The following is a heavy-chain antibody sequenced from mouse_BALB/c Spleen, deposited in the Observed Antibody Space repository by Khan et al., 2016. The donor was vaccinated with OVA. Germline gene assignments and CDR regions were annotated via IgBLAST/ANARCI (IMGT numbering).Heavy chain of an antibody. CDR1: GFTFTSYG. V-gene: IGHV1S134*01. CDR2: IYTGNGYT. D-gene: IGHD2-14*01. J-gene: IGHJ2*01. CDR3: AAADYRNYFDY. Sequence: EVQLQESGAELGRPGSSVKLSCKTSGFTFTSYGIKWVKQRPGQGLEWIGYIYTGNGYTVYNEKFQGKATLTSDTSSSTAYMQLRSLTSEDSASYVCAAADYRNYFDYWGQGTTLTVSS.